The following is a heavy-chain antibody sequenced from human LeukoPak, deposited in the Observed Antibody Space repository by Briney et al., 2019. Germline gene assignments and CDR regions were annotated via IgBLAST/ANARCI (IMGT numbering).Heavy chain of an antibody. CDR1: GYTFTSYY. CDR3: ARGFYYDTRGFYPGGDY. V-gene: IGHV1-46*01. Sequence: ASVKVSCKASGYTFTSYYMHWVRQAPGQGLEWMGIIDPSSGSTTYAQKFQGRVTMTRDTSTNTVYVELSSLRSEDTAVYYCARGFYYDTRGFYPGGDYWGQGTLVTVSS. J-gene: IGHJ4*02. CDR2: IDPSSGST. D-gene: IGHD3-22*01.